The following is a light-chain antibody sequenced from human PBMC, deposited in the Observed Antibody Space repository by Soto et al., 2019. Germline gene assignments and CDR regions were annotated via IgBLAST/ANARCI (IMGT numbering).Light chain of an antibody. CDR3: SSYTSSSTPRYV. Sequence: QSVLTQPASVSGSPGQSITISCTGTSSDVGGYNYVSWYQQHSGKAPKLMIYDVSNRPSGVSNRFSGSKSGNTASLTISGLQAEDEADYYCSSYTSSSTPRYVFGTGTKVTVL. J-gene: IGLJ1*01. V-gene: IGLV2-14*01. CDR1: SSDVGGYNY. CDR2: DVS.